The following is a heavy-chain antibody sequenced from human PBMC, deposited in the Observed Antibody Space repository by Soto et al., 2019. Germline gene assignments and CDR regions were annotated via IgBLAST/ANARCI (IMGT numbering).Heavy chain of an antibody. CDR1: GDSISRNGFF. V-gene: IGHV4-31*03. CDR3: ARGTMLRGPGYYYAMDV. Sequence: QVQLQESGPGLVKPSQTLSLTCTVSGDSISRNGFFWTWISQHPGKGLEWIGYIYNSGSSYYNPPLKSRVIISVATSKNHFSLNLTAVTAADTAVYYCARGTMLRGPGYYYAMDVWGQGTTVTVSS. J-gene: IGHJ6*02. D-gene: IGHD3-10*01. CDR2: IYNSGSS.